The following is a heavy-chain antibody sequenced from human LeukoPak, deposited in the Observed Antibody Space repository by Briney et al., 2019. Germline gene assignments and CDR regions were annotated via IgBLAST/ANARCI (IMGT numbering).Heavy chain of an antibody. J-gene: IGHJ6*02. V-gene: IGHV4-59*01. CDR2: IFRSGNT. D-gene: IGHD6-13*01. CDR3: ANSASPPREAAAGPYGMDV. Sequence: SETLSLTCTVSGGSISSFYWSWLRQPPGKGLEWIGYIFRSGNTNYNPSLKSRVTISVDSSKDQFSLKLGSVTAADTAVYYCANSASPPREAAAGPYGMDVWGQGTTVTVSS. CDR1: GGSISSFY.